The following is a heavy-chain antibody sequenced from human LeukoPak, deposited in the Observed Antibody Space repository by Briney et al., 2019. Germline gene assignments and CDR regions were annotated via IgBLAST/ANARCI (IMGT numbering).Heavy chain of an antibody. V-gene: IGHV3-53*01. CDR2: ICSGGNT. CDR3: ARLGDSTGYYGRWYFDI. CDR1: GFTVSRNY. Sequence: PGGSLRLSCAASGFTVSRNYMSWVRQAPGKGLEWVSSICSGGNTYYADSVKGRFTLSRDTSEDTLYLQMNSLRAEDTAVYYCARLGDSTGYYGRWYFDIWGQGTLVTVSS. D-gene: IGHD3-22*01. J-gene: IGHJ4*02.